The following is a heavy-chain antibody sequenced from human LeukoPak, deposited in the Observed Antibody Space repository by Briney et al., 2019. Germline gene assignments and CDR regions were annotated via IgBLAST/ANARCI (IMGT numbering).Heavy chain of an antibody. CDR3: ARDASSDLDY. D-gene: IGHD3-22*01. Sequence: PGRSLRLSCAASGFTFSSYGMRWVRQAPGKGLEWVAVISYDGSNKYYADSMKGRFTISRDNAKNSLYLQMNSLRAEDTAVYYCARDASSDLDYWGQGTLVTVSS. CDR2: ISYDGSNK. V-gene: IGHV3-30*03. CDR1: GFTFSSYG. J-gene: IGHJ4*02.